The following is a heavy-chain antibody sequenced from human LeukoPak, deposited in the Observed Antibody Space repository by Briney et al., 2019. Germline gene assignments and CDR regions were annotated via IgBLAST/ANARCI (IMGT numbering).Heavy chain of an antibody. CDR3: ARAYYYYMDV. V-gene: IGHV1-46*01. J-gene: IGHJ6*02. Sequence: EASVKVSCKASGYTFTNYYMHWVRQAPGQGLEWMGILNPSSGSTAYAQKFQGRVTMTRDTSTSTVYMELSSLRSEDTAVYYCARAYYYYMDVWGQGTTVTVSS. CDR1: GYTFTNYY. CDR2: LNPSSGST.